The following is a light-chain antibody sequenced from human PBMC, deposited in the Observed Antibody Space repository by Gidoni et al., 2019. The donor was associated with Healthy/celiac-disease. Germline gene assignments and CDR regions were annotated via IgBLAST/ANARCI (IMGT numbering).Light chain of an antibody. CDR2: NVS. V-gene: IGKV2-30*01. Sequence: DVLMTQSPLSLPVTLGQPASISCRSSQSLVYSDGNTYLNWFQQRPGQSPRRLIYNVSNRDSEVPDRFNGSGSGTDFTLKISRVEAEDVGVYYCMQGTHWPYTFGQGTKLEIK. CDR3: MQGTHWPYT. J-gene: IGKJ2*01. CDR1: QSLVYSDGNTY.